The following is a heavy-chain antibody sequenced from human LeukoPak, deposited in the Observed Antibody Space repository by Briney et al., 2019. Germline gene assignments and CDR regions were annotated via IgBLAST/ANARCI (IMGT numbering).Heavy chain of an antibody. Sequence: GTSLRLSCAASGFTFNTYAMHWVRQAPGKGLEWVGRIKSKTDGGTTDYAAPVKGRFTISRDDSKNTLYLQMNSLKTEDTAVYYCTTLPLQIYYYYYYMDVWGKGTTVTVSS. CDR1: GFTFNTYA. CDR3: TTLPLQIYYYYYYMDV. CDR2: IKSKTDGGTT. J-gene: IGHJ6*03. D-gene: IGHD3-10*01. V-gene: IGHV3-15*01.